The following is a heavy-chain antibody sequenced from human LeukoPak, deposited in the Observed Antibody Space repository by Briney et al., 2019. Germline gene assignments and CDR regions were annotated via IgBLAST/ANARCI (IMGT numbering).Heavy chain of an antibody. V-gene: IGHV3-20*04. CDR1: GFTFEAYG. J-gene: IGHJ4*02. D-gene: IGHD1-14*01. Sequence: GGSLRLSCAASGFTFEAYGLSWVRQAPGKGLEWVSGINWNDGSTDYADSVNGRFTTSRGKAKNSLYLQMNSLRAEDTALYYCARVPETTQLFDYWGQGTLVTVSS. CDR2: INWNDGST. CDR3: ARVPETTQLFDY.